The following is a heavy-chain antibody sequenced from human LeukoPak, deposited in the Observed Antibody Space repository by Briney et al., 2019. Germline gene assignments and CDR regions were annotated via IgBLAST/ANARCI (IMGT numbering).Heavy chain of an antibody. D-gene: IGHD6-19*01. CDR2: FDAENNKM. CDR1: DYSLSDLS. J-gene: IGHJ4*02. CDR3: ATDRVYRSSGRSWGFFDY. V-gene: IGHV1-24*01. Sequence: ASVTVSCKISDYSLSDLSIHWVREAPGEGLEWMGGFDAENNKMVYSQRFQGRVTMTEDTSADTAYMELTGLRSEDTAMYFCATDRVYRSSGRSWGFFDYWGQGTLVIVSS.